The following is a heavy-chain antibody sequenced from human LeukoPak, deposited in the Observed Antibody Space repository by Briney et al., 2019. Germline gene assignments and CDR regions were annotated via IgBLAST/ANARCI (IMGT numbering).Heavy chain of an antibody. CDR1: GYTFTSYD. CDR3: ARGKYCSDATCYSLGYYYYMDV. D-gene: IGHD2-15*01. Sequence: ASVKVSCKASGYTFTSYDINWVRQAPGQGREWMGWVNPKAGNTGYVQKFQGSIPLTRNTYISTAYLELSSLRSEDTAVYYCARGKYCSDATCYSLGYYYYMDVWGKGTTVTVSS. CDR2: VNPKAGNT. V-gene: IGHV1-8*03. J-gene: IGHJ6*03.